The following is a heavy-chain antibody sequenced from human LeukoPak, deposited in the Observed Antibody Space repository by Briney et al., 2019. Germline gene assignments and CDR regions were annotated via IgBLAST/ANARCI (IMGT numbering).Heavy chain of an antibody. CDR1: GYSLTTYG. V-gene: IGHV1-18*01. CDR3: ARETSGYSLYYFDY. J-gene: IGHJ4*02. CDR2: ITTYNGNT. D-gene: IGHD3-22*01. Sequence: ASVKVSCKASGYSLTTYGITWVRQAPGQGLEWMGWITTYNGNTNYARKLQGRITMTTDTSTSTAYMELRSLRSDDTAVYYCARETSGYSLYYFDYWGQGTLVTVSS.